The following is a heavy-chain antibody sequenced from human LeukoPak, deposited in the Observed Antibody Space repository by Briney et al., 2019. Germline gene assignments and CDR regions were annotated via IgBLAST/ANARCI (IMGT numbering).Heavy chain of an antibody. D-gene: IGHD3-22*01. CDR3: ARGGWDYYDSSGAPYYFDY. V-gene: IGHV4-34*01. J-gene: IGHJ4*02. Sequence: SXTLXLTCAVYGGSFSGYYWSWIRQPPGKGLEWIGXINHSGSTNYNPSLTSRGTISVDTSKNQFSLKLSSVTAADTAVYYCARGGWDYYDSSGAPYYFDYWGQGTLVTVSS. CDR1: GGSFSGYY. CDR2: INHSGST.